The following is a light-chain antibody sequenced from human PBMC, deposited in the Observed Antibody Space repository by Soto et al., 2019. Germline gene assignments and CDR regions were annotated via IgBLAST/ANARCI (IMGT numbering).Light chain of an antibody. Sequence: DIQMTQSPSSLSASVGDRVTIICQASQDITNYLNWYQQKPGKAPKLLIHDSSKLETGVPSRFSGSEYRQNFYYANRSLPPEDIATYYCQQFDTLPLTFRQGTRQEIK. CDR3: QQFDTLPLT. CDR1: QDITNY. J-gene: IGKJ5*01. CDR2: DSS. V-gene: IGKV1-33*01.